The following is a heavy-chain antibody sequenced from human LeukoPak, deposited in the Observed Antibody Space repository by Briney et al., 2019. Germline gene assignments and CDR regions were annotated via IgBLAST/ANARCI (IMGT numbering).Heavy chain of an antibody. CDR2: IYSGGST. D-gene: IGHD2-2*01. CDR3: ARAPPSVVVYYYGMDV. V-gene: IGHV3-66*01. Sequence: GGSLRLSCAASGFTYSSYAMSLVRQASGKGLEWVSVIYSGGSTYYADSVKGRFTISRDNSKNTLYLQMNSLRAEDTAVYYCARAPPSVVVYYYGMDVWGQGTTVTVSS. CDR1: GFTYSSYA. J-gene: IGHJ6*02.